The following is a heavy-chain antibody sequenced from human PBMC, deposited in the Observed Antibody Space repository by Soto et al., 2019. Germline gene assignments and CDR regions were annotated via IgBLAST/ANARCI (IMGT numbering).Heavy chain of an antibody. CDR3: ARGGSLYWYFDL. J-gene: IGHJ2*01. CDR2: INAGNGNT. Sequence: QVQLVQSGAEVKKPGASVKVSYKASGYTFTSYAMHWVRQAPGQRLEGMGWINAGNGNTKYSKKFQGRVTITRDTSASTAYMELSSLRSEDTAVYYCARGGSLYWYFDLWGRGTLVTVSS. V-gene: IGHV1-3*01. D-gene: IGHD1-26*01. CDR1: GYTFTSYA.